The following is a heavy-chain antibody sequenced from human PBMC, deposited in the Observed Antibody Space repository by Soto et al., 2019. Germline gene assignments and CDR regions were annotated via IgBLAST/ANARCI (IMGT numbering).Heavy chain of an antibody. CDR3: AASDPRIAAAAYYYYYGMDV. Sequence: SVKVSCKASGFTFTSSAVQWGRQARGQRREGIGWIVVGSGNTNYAQKFQERVTITRDMSTSTAYMGLGSLRSEDTAVYYCAASDPRIAAAAYYYYYGMDVWGQGTTVTVSS. CDR2: IVVGSGNT. D-gene: IGHD6-13*01. CDR1: GFTFTSSA. V-gene: IGHV1-58*01. J-gene: IGHJ6*02.